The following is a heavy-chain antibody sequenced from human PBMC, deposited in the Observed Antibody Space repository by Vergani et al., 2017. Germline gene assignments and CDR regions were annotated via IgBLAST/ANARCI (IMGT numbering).Heavy chain of an antibody. CDR2: IYYSGTT. D-gene: IGHD2-2*02. J-gene: IGHJ3*02. CDR3: ARAADVYCSSTSCYRGVDAFDI. Sequence: QVQLQESGPGLVKPSETLSLTCTVPGGSISSYYWSWIRQPPGKGLEWIGYIYYSGTTNYNPSLKSRVTISVDTSKNQFSLKLSSVTAADTAVYYCARAADVYCSSTSCYRGVDAFDIWGQGTMVTVSS. CDR1: GGSISSYY. V-gene: IGHV4-59*01.